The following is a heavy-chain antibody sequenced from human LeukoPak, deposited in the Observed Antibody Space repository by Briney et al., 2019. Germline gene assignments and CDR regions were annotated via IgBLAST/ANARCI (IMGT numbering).Heavy chain of an antibody. Sequence: GGSLRLSCAASGITFNSYTMNWVRQAPGKGLEWVAIISYDGSNKYYAESVKGRFTISRDNSKNTLYLQTNSLRAEDTAVYYSFFGELPAAAYWGQGTLVTVSS. CDR1: GITFNSYT. D-gene: IGHD1-26*01. CDR3: FFGELPAAAY. V-gene: IGHV3-30*04. CDR2: ISYDGSNK. J-gene: IGHJ4*02.